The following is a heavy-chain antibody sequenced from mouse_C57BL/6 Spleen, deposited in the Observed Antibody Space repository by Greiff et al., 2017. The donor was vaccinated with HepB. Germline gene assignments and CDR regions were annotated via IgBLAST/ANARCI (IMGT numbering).Heavy chain of an antibody. Sequence: QVQLQQSGAELVRPGTSVKVSCKASGYAFTNYLIEWVKQRPGQGLEWIGVINPGSGGTNYNEKFKGKATLTADKSSSTAYMQLSSLTSEDSAVYFCAREYPFAYWGQGTLVTVSA. J-gene: IGHJ3*01. CDR3: AREYPFAY. CDR1: GYAFTNYL. CDR2: INPGSGGT. D-gene: IGHD5-1*01. V-gene: IGHV1-54*01.